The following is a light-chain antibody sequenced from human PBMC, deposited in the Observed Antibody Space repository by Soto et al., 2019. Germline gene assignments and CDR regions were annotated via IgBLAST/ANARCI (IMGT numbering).Light chain of an antibody. CDR1: SSDVGSHNL. CDR3: CSYGGSRAV. J-gene: IGLJ7*01. CDR2: EVS. Sequence: QSALTQPASVSGSPGQSITISCTGTSSDVGSHNLVSWYQQHPGQAPKLMIYEVSKRPLGVYTRFSASKSGNTASLTISGLKAEDEADYYCCSYGGSRAVFGGGTQLTVL. V-gene: IGLV2-23*02.